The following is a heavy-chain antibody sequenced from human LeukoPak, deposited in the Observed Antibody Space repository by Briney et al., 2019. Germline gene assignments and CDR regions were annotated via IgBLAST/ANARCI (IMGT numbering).Heavy chain of an antibody. V-gene: IGHV4-39*01. CDR2: IYYSGNH. J-gene: IGHJ4*02. CDR1: GVSISSNISY. CDR3: ARQTGSGLFILP. Sequence: SEALSVTCTVSGVSISSNISYGGWIRQPPGKGLEWIGSIYYSGNHYYNAFFKGQVSIPIATSKTQFSLRLTSVTAADTPVYSCARQTGSGLFILPGGQGTLVTASS. D-gene: IGHD3/OR15-3a*01.